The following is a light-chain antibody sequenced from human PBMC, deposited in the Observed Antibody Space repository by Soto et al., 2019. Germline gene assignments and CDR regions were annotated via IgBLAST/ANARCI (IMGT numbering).Light chain of an antibody. J-gene: IGKJ1*01. V-gene: IGKV1-39*01. CDR3: QQGYSTPWT. CDR1: QSVTTY. CDR2: AIS. Sequence: MNHSPSSLSAYVGDRVTITCRASQSVTTYLHWYQQQAGAAPKLLIYAISNLQSGVSSRFSGSGSGTDFSLTINTLQPEDFATYYCQQGYSTPWTVGQGTIVDI.